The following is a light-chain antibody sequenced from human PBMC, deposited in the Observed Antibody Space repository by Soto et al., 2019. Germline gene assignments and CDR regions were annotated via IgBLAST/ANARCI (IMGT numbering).Light chain of an antibody. CDR2: DDS. CDR3: QVWDSTNDHFV. Sequence: SYELTQPPSASVAPGQTARITCGGNNIGRKSVHWYQQKPGQAPVLAVFDDSDRPSGIPERFSGSNSGNTATLTISSVEAGDEADYFCQVWDSTNDHFVFGTGTKVTVL. V-gene: IGLV3-21*02. CDR1: NIGRKS. J-gene: IGLJ1*01.